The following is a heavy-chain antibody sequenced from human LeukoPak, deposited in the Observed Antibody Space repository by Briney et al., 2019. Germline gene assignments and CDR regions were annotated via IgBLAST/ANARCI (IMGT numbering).Heavy chain of an antibody. CDR1: GFTFNTYA. CDR2: IRSDGSNK. CDR3: ATLSLNWNYNHYFDF. Sequence: GGSLRLSCAASGFTFNTYAMHWIRQAPGRGLGWVAFIRSDGSNKNYADSVKGRFTISRDNSKNTLYLQMNSLRVEDTGVYYCATLSLNWNYNHYFDFWGQGTLVTISS. J-gene: IGHJ4*02. V-gene: IGHV3-30*02. D-gene: IGHD1-7*01.